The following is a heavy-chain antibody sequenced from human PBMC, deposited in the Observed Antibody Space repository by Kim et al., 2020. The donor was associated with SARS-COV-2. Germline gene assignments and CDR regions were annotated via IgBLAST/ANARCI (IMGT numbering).Heavy chain of an antibody. J-gene: IGHJ4*02. V-gene: IGHV1-69*13. CDR1: GGTFSSYA. CDR2: IIPIFGTA. Sequence: SVKVSCKASGGTFSSYAISWVRQAPGQGLEWMGGIIPIFGTANYAQKFQGRVTITADESTSTAYMELSSLRSEDTAVYYCASGGKYSSSSVSYYFDYWGQGTLVTVSS. D-gene: IGHD6-6*01. CDR3: ASGGKYSSSSVSYYFDY.